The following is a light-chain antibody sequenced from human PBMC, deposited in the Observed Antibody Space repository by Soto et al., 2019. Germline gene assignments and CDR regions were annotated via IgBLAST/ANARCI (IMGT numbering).Light chain of an antibody. Sequence: AIQVTQSPSSLSASVGDRVTITCLASQDIRGALAWYQQKPGKPPKLLIYDVSTLENGVPSRFSGDSSVTQFTLPIRGLQPEDFGTYYCQQFNSYPVTFGHGTRLDIK. CDR1: QDIRGA. V-gene: IGKV1-13*02. CDR3: QQFNSYPVT. CDR2: DVS. J-gene: IGKJ5*01.